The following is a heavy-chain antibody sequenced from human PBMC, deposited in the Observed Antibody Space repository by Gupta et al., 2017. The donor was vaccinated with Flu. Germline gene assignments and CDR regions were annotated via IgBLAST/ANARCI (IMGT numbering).Heavy chain of an antibody. J-gene: IGHJ4*02. V-gene: IGHV3-33*01. D-gene: IGHD6-13*01. CDR2: IWYDGSNK. CDR3: AREKIRSSWTDGTLFDY. Sequence: QVQLVESGGGVVQPGRSLRLSCAASGFTFSSYGMHWVRQAPGKGLEWVAVIWYDGSNKYDADSVKGRFTISRDNSKNTLYLQMNSLRAEDTAVYYCAREKIRSSWTDGTLFDYWGQGTLVTVSS. CDR1: GFTFSSYG.